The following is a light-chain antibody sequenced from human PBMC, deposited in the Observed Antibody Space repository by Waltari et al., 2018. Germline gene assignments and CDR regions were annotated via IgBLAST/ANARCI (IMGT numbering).Light chain of an antibody. J-gene: IGLJ3*02. Sequence: QSALTQPRSVSGSPGQSVTISCTGTSSDVGGYKYVPWYQQHPGKAPKLMIYDVSKRPSGVPDRFSGSKSGNTASLTISGLQAEDEADYYCCSYGGTYSWVFGGGTKLTVL. CDR3: CSYGGTYSWV. CDR2: DVS. V-gene: IGLV2-11*01. CDR1: SSDVGGYKY.